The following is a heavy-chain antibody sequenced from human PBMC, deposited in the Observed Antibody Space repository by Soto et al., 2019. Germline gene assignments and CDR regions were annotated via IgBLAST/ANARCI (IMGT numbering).Heavy chain of an antibody. CDR3: ARGSFSSSSSWFDP. CDR1: GGSIISDANF. D-gene: IGHD6-6*01. V-gene: IGHV4-31*03. CDR2: ISYTGRT. J-gene: IGHJ5*02. Sequence: SETLSLTCTVSGGSIISDANFWIWIRQLPGRGLEWIGYISYTGRTYYTPSLNSRLTISLDTSKNLFSLRLSAVTAADTAVYFCARGSFSSSSSWFDPWGQGTLVTVSS.